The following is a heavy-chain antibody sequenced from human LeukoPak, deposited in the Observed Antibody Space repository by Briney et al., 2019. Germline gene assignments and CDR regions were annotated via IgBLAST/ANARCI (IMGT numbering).Heavy chain of an antibody. CDR2: IIPIFGTA. D-gene: IGHD1-26*01. CDR3: AREARARWEPYYFDY. Sequence: SVKVSCKASGGTFSSYAISWVRQAPGQGLEWMGGIIPIFGTANYAQKFQGRVTITTDESTSTAYIELSSLRSEDTAVYYCAREARARWEPYYFDYWGQGTLVTVSS. J-gene: IGHJ4*02. CDR1: GGTFSSYA. V-gene: IGHV1-69*05.